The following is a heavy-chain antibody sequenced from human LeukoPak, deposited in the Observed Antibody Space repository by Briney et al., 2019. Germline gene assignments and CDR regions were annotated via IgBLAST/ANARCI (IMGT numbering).Heavy chain of an antibody. V-gene: IGHV1-69*06. J-gene: IGHJ6*03. Sequence: GASVKVSCKASGGTFSNYAISWVRQAPGQGLEWMGGIIPTFGTANYAQKFRGRVTITADKSTRTAYMELSSLRSEDTAVYYCARGGAADHYYYYYYMDVWGKGTTVTVSS. CDR1: GGTFSNYA. D-gene: IGHD6-13*01. CDR3: ARGGAADHYYYYYYMDV. CDR2: IIPTFGTA.